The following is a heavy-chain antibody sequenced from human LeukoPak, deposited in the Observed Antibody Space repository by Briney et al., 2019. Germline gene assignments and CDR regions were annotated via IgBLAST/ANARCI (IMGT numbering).Heavy chain of an antibody. Sequence: ASVKVSCKASGYTFTSYGISWVRQAPGQGLEWMGWISAYNGNTNYAQNLQGRVTMTTDTSTSTAYMELRSLKSGDTAVYYCARDGGWLGDVLKWFDPWGQGTLVTVSS. D-gene: IGHD3-10*01. V-gene: IGHV1-18*01. CDR2: ISAYNGNT. J-gene: IGHJ5*02. CDR1: GYTFTSYG. CDR3: ARDGGWLGDVLKWFDP.